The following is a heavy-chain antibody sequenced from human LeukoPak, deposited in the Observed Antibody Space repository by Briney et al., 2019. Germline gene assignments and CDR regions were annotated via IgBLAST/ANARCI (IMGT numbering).Heavy chain of an antibody. CDR2: IYYSGGT. CDR1: GGSISSYY. V-gene: IGHV4-59*01. D-gene: IGHD3-3*02. Sequence: SETLSLTCTVSGGSISSYYWSWIRQPPGKGLEWIGYIYYSGGTNYNPSLKSRVTISADTSKNQFSLKLSSVTAADTAVYYCARDSTDYYYYMDVWGKGTTVTVSS. CDR3: ARDSTDYYYYMDV. J-gene: IGHJ6*03.